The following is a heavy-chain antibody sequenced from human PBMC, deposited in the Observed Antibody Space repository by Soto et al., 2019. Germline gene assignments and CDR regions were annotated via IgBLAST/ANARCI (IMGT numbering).Heavy chain of an antibody. D-gene: IGHD3-22*01. CDR1: GGSISSYY. CDR2: IYYSGST. V-gene: IGHV4-59*01. J-gene: IGHJ4*02. CDR3: ASFEDSSGYLPFDY. Sequence: PSETLSLTCTVSGGSISSYYWSWIRQPPGKGLEWIGYIYYSGSTNYNPSLKSRVTISVDTSKNQFSLKLSSVTAADTAVYYCASFEDSSGYLPFDYWGQGTLVTVSS.